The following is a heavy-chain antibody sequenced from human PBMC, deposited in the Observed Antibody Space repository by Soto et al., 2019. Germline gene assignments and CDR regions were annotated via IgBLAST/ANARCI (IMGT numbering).Heavy chain of an antibody. Sequence: PGGSLRLSSAASGLTFSTYWMSGVRQAPGKGLEWVANIKKDGSEEYYVDSVKGRFTISRDNAKNSLYLQMNSLRAEDTAIYYCATDYSTSWYFPFDYWGQGTLVTVSS. J-gene: IGHJ4*02. CDR3: ATDYSTSWYFPFDY. D-gene: IGHD6-13*01. CDR1: GLTFSTYW. CDR2: IKKDGSEE. V-gene: IGHV3-7*04.